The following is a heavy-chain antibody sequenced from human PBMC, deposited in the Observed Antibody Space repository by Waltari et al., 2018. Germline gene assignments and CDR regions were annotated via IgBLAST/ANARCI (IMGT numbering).Heavy chain of an antibody. V-gene: IGHV3-48*01. D-gene: IGHD6-19*01. CDR2: ISSSSSTI. J-gene: IGHJ4*02. CDR1: GFTFSSYS. CDR3: ARILPRIAVAGNGGGVDY. Sequence: EVQLVESGGGLVQPGGSLRLSCAASGFTFSSYSMNWVRQAPGKGLEWVSYISSSSSTIYYADSVKGRFTISRDNAKNSLYLQMNSLRAEDTAVYYCARILPRIAVAGNGGGVDYWGQGTLVTVSS.